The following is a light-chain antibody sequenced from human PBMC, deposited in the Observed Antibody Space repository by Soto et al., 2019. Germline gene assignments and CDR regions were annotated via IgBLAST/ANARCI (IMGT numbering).Light chain of an antibody. CDR1: QSVSSN. CDR3: QQYNNCPPP. Sequence: EIVMTQSPATLSVSPGERATLSCRASQSVSSNLAWYQQKPGQAPRLLIYGASTRATGIPARFSGSGSGTEFTLTISILQSEDFAVYYCQQYNNCPPPFGGGTKVEIK. J-gene: IGKJ4*01. CDR2: GAS. V-gene: IGKV3-15*01.